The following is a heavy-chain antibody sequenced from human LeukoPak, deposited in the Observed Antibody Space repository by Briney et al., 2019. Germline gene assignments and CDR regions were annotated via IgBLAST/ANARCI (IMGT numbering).Heavy chain of an antibody. CDR3: AKETFLPLLWFGELSEGPADY. Sequence: GGSLRLSCAASGFTFSSYGMHWVRQAPGKGLEWVAVISYDGSNKYYADSVKGRFTISRDNSKNTLYLQMNSLRAGDTAVYYCAKETFLPLLWFGELSEGPADYWGQGTLVTVSS. D-gene: IGHD3-10*01. J-gene: IGHJ4*02. CDR2: ISYDGSNK. V-gene: IGHV3-30*18. CDR1: GFTFSSYG.